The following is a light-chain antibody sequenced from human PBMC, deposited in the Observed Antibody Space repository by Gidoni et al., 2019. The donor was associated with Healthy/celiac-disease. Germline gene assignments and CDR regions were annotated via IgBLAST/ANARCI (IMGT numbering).Light chain of an antibody. CDR1: SGYSNYK. CDR3: GADHGSGSNCVQDV. J-gene: IGLJ1*01. Sequence: QPVLTQPPSASASLGASVTLTCTLSSGYSNYKGDWYQQRPGKGPRFLMRVGTGWIVGSKGDGIPDRFSVLGSGLKRYMTIKNIQEEDESDYHCGADHGSGSNCVQDVFGTGTKVTVL. V-gene: IGLV9-49*01. CDR2: VGTGWIVG.